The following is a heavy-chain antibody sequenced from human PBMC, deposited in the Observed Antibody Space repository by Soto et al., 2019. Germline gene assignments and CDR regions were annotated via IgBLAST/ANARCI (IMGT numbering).Heavy chain of an antibody. D-gene: IGHD5-18*01. Sequence: EVQLVESGGGLVQPGGSLRLSCAASGFNFRTYWMSWVRQAPGKGLEWVANIKEDGSDKYYVDSVKGRLTVSRDNAKNLLYLQLNRLRAEDTAVYYCAREGLSYGPKGAVFDHWGQGSLVTVSS. J-gene: IGHJ4*02. CDR3: AREGLSYGPKGAVFDH. CDR2: IKEDGSDK. V-gene: IGHV3-7*03. CDR1: GFNFRTYW.